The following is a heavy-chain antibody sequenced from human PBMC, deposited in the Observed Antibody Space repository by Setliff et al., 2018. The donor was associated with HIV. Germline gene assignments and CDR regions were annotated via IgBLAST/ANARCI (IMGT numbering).Heavy chain of an antibody. D-gene: IGHD6-13*01. CDR2: ISGSAGTT. CDR3: AKDHATSSWFTALLDY. Sequence: GESLKISCAASGFTFSNYAMSWVRQAPGKGLEWVSGISGSAGTTYYADSVKGRFTISRDNSKNTQYLQMNSLRAEDTAVYYCAKDHATSSWFTALLDYWGQGALVTVSS. V-gene: IGHV3-23*01. J-gene: IGHJ4*02. CDR1: GFTFSNYA.